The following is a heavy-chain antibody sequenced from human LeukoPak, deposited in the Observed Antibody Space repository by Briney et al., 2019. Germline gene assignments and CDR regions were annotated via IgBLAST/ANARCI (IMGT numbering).Heavy chain of an antibody. Sequence: SVKVSCKASGGTFSSYAISWVRQAPGQGLEWMGRIIPILGIANYAQKFQGRVTITADKSTSTAYMELSSLRSEDTAVYYCARAMGAMDAFDIWGQGTTVTVSS. CDR3: ARAMGAMDAFDI. D-gene: IGHD1-26*01. V-gene: IGHV1-69*04. J-gene: IGHJ3*02. CDR1: GGTFSSYA. CDR2: IIPILGIA.